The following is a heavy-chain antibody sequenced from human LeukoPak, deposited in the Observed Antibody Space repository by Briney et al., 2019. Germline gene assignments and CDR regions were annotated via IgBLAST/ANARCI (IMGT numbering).Heavy chain of an antibody. CDR3: AKSRSGSGAFDI. D-gene: IGHD6-19*01. CDR1: GFTFSSYW. CDR2: INSDESNT. Sequence: PGGSLRLSCAASGFTFSSYWMHWVRQAPGKGLLWVSRINSDESNTSYADSVKGRFTISRDNSKNTLNLQMNSLRAEDTAVYYCAKSRSGSGAFDIWGQGTIVTVSS. J-gene: IGHJ3*02. V-gene: IGHV3-74*01.